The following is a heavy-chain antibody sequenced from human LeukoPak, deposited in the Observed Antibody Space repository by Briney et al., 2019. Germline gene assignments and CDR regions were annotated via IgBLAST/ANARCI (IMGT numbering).Heavy chain of an antibody. D-gene: IGHD3-9*01. Sequence: ASVKVSCKASGYTFTGYYMHWVRQAPGQGLEWMGWINPNSGATKYAQKFQGRVTMTRDTSISTAYMELSRLRSDDTAVYYCARATDPYYDILTGKGNLFDYWGQGTLVTVSS. CDR2: INPNSGAT. CDR1: GYTFTGYY. J-gene: IGHJ4*02. V-gene: IGHV1-2*02. CDR3: ARATDPYYDILTGKGNLFDY.